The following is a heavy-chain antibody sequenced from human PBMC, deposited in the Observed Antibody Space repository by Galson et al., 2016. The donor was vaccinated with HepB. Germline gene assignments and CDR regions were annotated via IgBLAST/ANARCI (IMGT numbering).Heavy chain of an antibody. CDR1: KFTFSTCA. CDR2: ISGSGDKT. D-gene: IGHD4-23*01. Sequence: SLRLSCAASKFTFSTCALSWVRQAPGKGLEWVSSISGSGDKTLHAESVKGRFTISRDNSRDTLFLQMNSLTVDDTAVYYCAKDAKRMTSGNGGTYDSWGQGTLVTVSS. CDR3: AKDAKRMTSGNGGTYDS. J-gene: IGHJ4*02. V-gene: IGHV3-23*01.